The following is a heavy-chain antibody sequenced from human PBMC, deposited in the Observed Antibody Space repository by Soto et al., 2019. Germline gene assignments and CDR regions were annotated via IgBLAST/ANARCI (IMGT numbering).Heavy chain of an antibody. D-gene: IGHD1-26*01. J-gene: IGHJ6*02. V-gene: IGHV3-30*18. CDR1: GFTFSSYC. CDR3: AKDVVVGATTGLGDYYYYYGMDV. Sequence: QVQLVEAGGGVVQPGRSRRLSCAASGFTFSSYCMHWVRQAPGKGLEWVAVISYDGSNKYYADSVKGRFTISRDNSKNTLYLQMNSLRAEDTAVYYCAKDVVVGATTGLGDYYYYYGMDVWGQGTTVTVSS. CDR2: ISYDGSNK.